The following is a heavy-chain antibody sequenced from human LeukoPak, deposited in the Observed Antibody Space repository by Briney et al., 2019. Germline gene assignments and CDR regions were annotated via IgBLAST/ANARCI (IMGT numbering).Heavy chain of an antibody. Sequence: PSQTLSLTCTVSGGSISSGGYYWSWIRQHPGKGLEWIGYIYYSGSTYYNPSLKSRVTISVDTSKNQFSLKLSSVTAADTAVYYCARVFSWYLPYFQHWGQGTLVTVSS. CDR2: IYYSGST. D-gene: IGHD6-13*01. J-gene: IGHJ1*01. CDR3: ARVFSWYLPYFQH. CDR1: GGSISSGGYY. V-gene: IGHV4-31*03.